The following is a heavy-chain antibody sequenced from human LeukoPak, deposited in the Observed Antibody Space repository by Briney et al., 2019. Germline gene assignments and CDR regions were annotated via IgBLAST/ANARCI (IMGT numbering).Heavy chain of an antibody. D-gene: IGHD3-10*01. V-gene: IGHV4-39*07. CDR3: ARGSRVVTMVRGVPKNFDY. CDR2: INHSGST. Sequence: SETLSLTCTVSGGSISSSSCYWGWIRQPPGKGLEWIGKINHSGSTNYNPSLKSRVTISVDTSKNQFSLKLSSVTAADTAVYYCARGSRVVTMVRGVPKNFDYWGQGTLVTVSS. J-gene: IGHJ4*02. CDR1: GGSISSSSCY.